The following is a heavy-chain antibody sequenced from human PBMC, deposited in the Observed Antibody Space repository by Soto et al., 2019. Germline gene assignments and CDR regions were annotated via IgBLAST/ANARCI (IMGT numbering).Heavy chain of an antibody. Sequence: GGSLRLSCAVSGFICSSYDMSWVRQAPGKGLEWVSTILVGGSTHYEESVTGRFTISRDTSKNTVYQQMNSLTAGDTAFYYCAKATATGGGAFEIYGQGTMVTVSS. CDR3: AKATATGGGAFEI. CDR1: GFICSSYD. CDR2: ILVGGST. D-gene: IGHD2-8*02. V-gene: IGHV3-23*01. J-gene: IGHJ3*02.